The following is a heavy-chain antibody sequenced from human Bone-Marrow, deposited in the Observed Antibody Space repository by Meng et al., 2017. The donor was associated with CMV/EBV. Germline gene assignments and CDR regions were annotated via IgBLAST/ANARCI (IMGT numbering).Heavy chain of an antibody. J-gene: IGHJ4*02. Sequence: SETLSLTCTVSGGSISSGGYYWSWIRQHPGEGLEWIGYIYYSGSTYYNPSLKSRVTISVDTSKNQFSLKRSSVTAADTAVYDCAREYSGYGHFDYWGQGTLVTVSS. D-gene: IGHD5-12*01. CDR2: IYYSGST. CDR3: AREYSGYGHFDY. V-gene: IGHV4-31*03. CDR1: GGSISSGGYY.